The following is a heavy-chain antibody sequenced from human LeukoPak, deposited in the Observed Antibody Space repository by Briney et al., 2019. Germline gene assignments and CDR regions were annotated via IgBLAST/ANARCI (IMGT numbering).Heavy chain of an antibody. Sequence: TSETLSLTCTVSGGSISSYYWSWIRQPAGKGLEWIGRIYTSGSTNYNPSLKSRVTMSVDTSKNQFSLKLSSVTAADTAVYYCARVVGGGGYDYWRYNWFDPWGQGTLVTVSS. D-gene: IGHD5-12*01. V-gene: IGHV4-4*07. J-gene: IGHJ5*02. CDR3: ARVVGGGGYDYWRYNWFDP. CDR1: GGSISSYY. CDR2: IYTSGST.